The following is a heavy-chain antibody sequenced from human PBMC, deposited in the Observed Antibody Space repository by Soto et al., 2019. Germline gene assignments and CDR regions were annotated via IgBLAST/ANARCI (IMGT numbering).Heavy chain of an antibody. Sequence: SETLSLTCTVSGGSISSSSYYWSWIRQPPGKGLEWIGYIYYSGSTNYNPSLKSRVTISVDTSKNQFSLKLSSVTAADTAVYYCARRLYYGDYFWFDPWGQGTLVTVSS. V-gene: IGHV4-61*05. J-gene: IGHJ5*02. CDR3: ARRLYYGDYFWFDP. CDR1: GGSISSSSYY. CDR2: IYYSGST. D-gene: IGHD4-17*01.